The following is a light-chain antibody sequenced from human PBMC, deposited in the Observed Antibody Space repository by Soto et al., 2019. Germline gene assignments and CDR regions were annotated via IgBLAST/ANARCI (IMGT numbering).Light chain of an antibody. V-gene: IGKV3-15*01. CDR1: QSVSSY. CDR3: HRYHPRLLFP. Sequence: AAVSRAAEECTTRWSTSSQSVSSYLAWYQQKPGQAPRLLIYDASNRATGIPDRFSGSGSGTEFTLTISSLESEAFAVYYCHRYHPRLLFPFGQGTKVDIK. CDR2: DAS. J-gene: IGKJ2*01.